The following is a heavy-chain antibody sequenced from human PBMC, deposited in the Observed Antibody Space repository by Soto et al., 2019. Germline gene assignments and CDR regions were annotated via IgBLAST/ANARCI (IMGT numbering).Heavy chain of an antibody. J-gene: IGHJ3*02. Sequence: SGPTLVNPTQTLTLTCTFSGFSLSTSGMCVSWIRQPPGKALEWLALIDWADDKYYSASLKTRLTISWDTSKNQVVLSMTDMDPVDTATYYCARTSELGDGYNYDAFDIWGRGTVVT. CDR3: ARTSELGDGYNYDAFDI. CDR2: IDWADDK. D-gene: IGHD1-1*01. V-gene: IGHV2-70*01. CDR1: GFSLSTSGMC.